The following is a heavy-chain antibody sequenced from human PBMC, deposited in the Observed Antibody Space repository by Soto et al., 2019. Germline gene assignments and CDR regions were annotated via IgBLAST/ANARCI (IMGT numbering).Heavy chain of an antibody. J-gene: IGHJ4*02. V-gene: IGHV3-7*03. CDR1: VINFNDYW. Sequence: XGSLRLSCAASVINFNDYWMSWVRQSPGKGLEWVANIKEDGSSKYYVDSVKGRFTISRDNAKNSLYLQMNSLRAEDTALYYCARENWYVFDHWGQATPVTVSS. D-gene: IGHD1-1*01. CDR2: IKEDGSSK. CDR3: ARENWYVFDH.